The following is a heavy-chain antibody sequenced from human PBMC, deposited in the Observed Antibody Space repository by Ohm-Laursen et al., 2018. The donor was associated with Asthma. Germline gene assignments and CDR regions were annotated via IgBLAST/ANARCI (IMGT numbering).Heavy chain of an antibody. D-gene: IGHD1-26*01. Sequence: SLRLSCTASGYTFSRYSIHWVRQIPGKGLEWVASISTASTFIYYADSVRGRFTTSRDNARNSVYLQMNSLRAEDTALYYCARLGPEWELPGREYSLHHWGQGTQVTVSS. CDR3: ARLGPEWELPGREYSLHH. CDR1: GYTFSRYS. J-gene: IGHJ1*01. V-gene: IGHV3-21*01. CDR2: ISTASTFI.